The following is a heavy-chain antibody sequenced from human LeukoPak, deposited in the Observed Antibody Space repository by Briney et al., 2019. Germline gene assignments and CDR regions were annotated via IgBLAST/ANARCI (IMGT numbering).Heavy chain of an antibody. D-gene: IGHD2-2*01. CDR3: AKVGYCSSTSCSGSKFDP. CDR1: GFTFSSYA. J-gene: IGHJ5*02. V-gene: IGHV3-23*01. CDR2: ISGSGGST. Sequence: GGSLRLSCAASGFTFSSYAMSWVRQAPGKGLEWVSAISGSGGSTYYADSVKGRFTISRDNSKNTPYLQMNSLRAEDTAVYYRAKVGYCSSTSCSGSKFDPWGQGTLVTVSS.